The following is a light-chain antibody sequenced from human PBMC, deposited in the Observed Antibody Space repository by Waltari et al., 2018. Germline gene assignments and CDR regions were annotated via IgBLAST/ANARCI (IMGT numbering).Light chain of an antibody. CDR2: GAS. Sequence: EIVLTQSPGTLSLSPGERATLSCRASQSVFNNKLAWYQQKPGQAPRLLMHGASSRASGIPDRFSGSGSGTDFTLIISGLEPEDFAVYYCQQYDTSSYTFG. CDR1: QSVFNNK. V-gene: IGKV3-20*01. CDR3: QQYDTSSYT. J-gene: IGKJ2*01.